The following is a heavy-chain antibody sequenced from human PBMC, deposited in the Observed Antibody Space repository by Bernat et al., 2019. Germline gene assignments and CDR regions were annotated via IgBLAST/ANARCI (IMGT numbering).Heavy chain of an antibody. Sequence: QVQLVESGGGVVQPGRSLRLSCAASGFTFSSYAMHWVRQAPGKGLEWVAVISYDGSNKYYADSVKGRFTISRDNSKNTLYLQMNSLRAEDTAVYYCARGRRGGYCSSTSCYRRFDPWGQGTLVTVSS. CDR1: GFTFSSYA. V-gene: IGHV3-30*01. J-gene: IGHJ5*02. CDR2: ISYDGSNK. CDR3: ARGRRGGYCSSTSCYRRFDP. D-gene: IGHD2-2*02.